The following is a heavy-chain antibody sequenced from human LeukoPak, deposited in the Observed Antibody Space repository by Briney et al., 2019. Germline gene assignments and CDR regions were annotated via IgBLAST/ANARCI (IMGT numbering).Heavy chain of an antibody. CDR3: AAIEPSIAVALDY. V-gene: IGHV1-2*02. CDR2: INPNSGGT. D-gene: IGHD6-19*01. Sequence: ASVKVSCKASGYTFTDYYMHWVRQAPGRGLEYMGWINPNSGGTNFAQNFQGRVTMTRDTSISTAYMELSRLRSDDTAVYYCAAIEPSIAVALDYWGQGTLVTVSS. J-gene: IGHJ4*02. CDR1: GYTFTDYY.